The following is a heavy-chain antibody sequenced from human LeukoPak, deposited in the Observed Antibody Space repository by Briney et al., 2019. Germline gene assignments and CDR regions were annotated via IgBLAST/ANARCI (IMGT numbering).Heavy chain of an antibody. CDR1: GGSISSYY. CDR3: ARVHIDKYYYGETTEFDI. V-gene: IGHV4-59*01. CDR2: IYYSGST. J-gene: IGHJ3*02. Sequence: RASETLSLTCTVSGGSISSYYWSWLRQPPGEGLGWGGYIYYSGSTNYNPSLKSRVTISVDTSKNQFSLKLRSVTAADTAVYYCARVHIDKYYYGETTEFDIWGQGTKVTVSS. D-gene: IGHD3-10*01.